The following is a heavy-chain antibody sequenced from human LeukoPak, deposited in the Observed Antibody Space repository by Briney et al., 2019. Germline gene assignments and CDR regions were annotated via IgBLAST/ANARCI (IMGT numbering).Heavy chain of an antibody. V-gene: IGHV6-1*01. J-gene: IGHJ4*02. Sequence: SQTLSLTCAISGDSVSSNSAAWSWIRQSPSRGLEWLGRTYYRSKWYNDYAVSVKSRITINPDTSKNQFSLQLNSVTPEDTAVYYCARDHAQYYYDSSGYLFDYWGQGTLVTVSS. D-gene: IGHD3-22*01. CDR1: GDSVSSNSAA. CDR3: ARDHAQYYYDSSGYLFDY. CDR2: TYYRSKWYN.